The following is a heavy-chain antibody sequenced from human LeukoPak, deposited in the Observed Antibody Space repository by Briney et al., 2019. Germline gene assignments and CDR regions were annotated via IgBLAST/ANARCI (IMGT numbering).Heavy chain of an antibody. CDR1: GFTFRSYE. J-gene: IGHJ4*02. Sequence: PGGSLRLSCEDSGFTFRSYEMNWVRQAPGKGLEWVANINQDGTEKYYVDSVKGRFTISRDNAKNSLYLQMNSRRVEDTAVYYCAKLAKYFYGWETYYFFEHWGQGTPVTASS. CDR2: INQDGTEK. D-gene: IGHD3-10*01. V-gene: IGHV3-7*01. CDR3: AKLAKYFYGWETYYFFEH.